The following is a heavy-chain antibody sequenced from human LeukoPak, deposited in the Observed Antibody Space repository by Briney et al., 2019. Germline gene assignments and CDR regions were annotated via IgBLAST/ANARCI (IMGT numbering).Heavy chain of an antibody. D-gene: IGHD1-26*01. J-gene: IGHJ3*02. V-gene: IGHV1-8*01. CDR1: GYTFTSYD. CDR2: MNPNSGNT. Sequence: ASVKVSCKASGYTFTSYDNNWVRQATGQGLEWMGWMNPNSGNTGYAQKFQGRVTMTRNTSISTAYMELSSLRSEDTAVYYCARASTLEPRIVGASGAFDIWGQGTMVTVSS. CDR3: ARASTLEPRIVGASGAFDI.